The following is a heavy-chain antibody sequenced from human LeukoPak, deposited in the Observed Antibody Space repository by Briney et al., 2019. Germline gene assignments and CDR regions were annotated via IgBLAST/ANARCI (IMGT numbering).Heavy chain of an antibody. Sequence: GASVKVSCKASGYTFTSYYMHWVRQAPGQGLEWMGIINPSGGSTSYAQKFQGRVTMTRDTSTSTVYMELSSLRSEDTAVYYCARDRVRPRCRFGELLVYWGQGTLVTVSS. CDR2: INPSGGST. D-gene: IGHD3-10*01. CDR3: ARDRVRPRCRFGELLVY. CDR1: GYTFTSYY. J-gene: IGHJ4*02. V-gene: IGHV1-46*01.